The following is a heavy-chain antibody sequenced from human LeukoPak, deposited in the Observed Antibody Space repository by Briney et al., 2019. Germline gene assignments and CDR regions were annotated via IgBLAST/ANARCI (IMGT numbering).Heavy chain of an antibody. Sequence: QPGGSLRLSCAASGFTFSSYEMNWVRQAPGKGLEWVSYISSSGSTIYYADSVKGRFTISRDNAKNSLYLQMNSLRAEDTAVYYCASSPFCSSTGCYRTHFQHWGQGTLVTVSS. D-gene: IGHD2-2*01. CDR1: GFTFSSYE. CDR2: ISSSGSTI. V-gene: IGHV3-48*03. CDR3: ASSPFCSSTGCYRTHFQH. J-gene: IGHJ1*01.